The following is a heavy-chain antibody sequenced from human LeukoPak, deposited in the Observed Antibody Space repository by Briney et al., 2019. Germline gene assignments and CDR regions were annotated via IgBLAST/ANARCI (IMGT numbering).Heavy chain of an antibody. J-gene: IGHJ4*02. V-gene: IGHV1-2*02. CDR3: ARGAVGITFGGWGQTDY. Sequence: GASVTVSCKASGYTFTGYYMHWVRQAPGQGLEWMGWINPNSGGTNYAQKFQGRVTMTRDTSISTAYMELSRLRSDDTAVYYCARGAVGITFGGWGQTDYWGQGTLVTVSS. D-gene: IGHD3-16*01. CDR2: INPNSGGT. CDR1: GYTFTGYY.